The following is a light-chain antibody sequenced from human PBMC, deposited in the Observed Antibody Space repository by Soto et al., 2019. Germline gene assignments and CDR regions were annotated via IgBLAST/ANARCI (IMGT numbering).Light chain of an antibody. J-gene: IGKJ3*01. Sequence: IVLTQSPATLSLSPVEIATRSCRASQSVSSYLAWYQQKPGQAPRLLIYDASNRATGIPARFSGSGSGTDFTLTISSLETEDFAVYYCQQRSNWATFGPGTKVDIK. CDR1: QSVSSY. CDR2: DAS. CDR3: QQRSNWAT. V-gene: IGKV3-11*01.